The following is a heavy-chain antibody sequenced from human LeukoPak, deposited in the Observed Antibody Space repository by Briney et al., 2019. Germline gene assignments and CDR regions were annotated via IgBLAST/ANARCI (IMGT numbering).Heavy chain of an antibody. V-gene: IGHV1-69*04. Sequence: GASVRVSCKASGGTFSSYAISWVRQAPGQGLEWMGRIIPILGVANYAQKFQGRVTITADKSTSTAYMELSSLRSEDTAVYYCARQDGMLDYWGQGTLVTVSS. CDR2: IIPILGVA. CDR1: GGTFSSYA. J-gene: IGHJ4*02. CDR3: ARQDGMLDY.